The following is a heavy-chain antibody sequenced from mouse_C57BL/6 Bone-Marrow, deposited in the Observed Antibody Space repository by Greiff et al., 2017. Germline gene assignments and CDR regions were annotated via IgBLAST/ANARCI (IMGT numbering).Heavy chain of an antibody. CDR2: FYPGSGSI. CDR3: ARHEEDYGVAGRGFAY. Sequence: VKLMESGAELVKPGASVKLSCKASGYTFTEYTIHWVKQRSGQGLAWIGWFYPGSGSIKYNEKFKDKATLTADKSSSTVYMELSRLTSEDSAVXFCARHEEDYGVAGRGFAYWGQGTLVTVSA. CDR1: GYTFTEYT. J-gene: IGHJ3*01. D-gene: IGHD1-1*01. V-gene: IGHV1-62-2*01.